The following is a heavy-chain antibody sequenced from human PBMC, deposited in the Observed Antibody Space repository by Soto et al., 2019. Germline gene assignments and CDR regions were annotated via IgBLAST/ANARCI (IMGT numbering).Heavy chain of an antibody. CDR2: ITTHNDNK. CDR1: AYTFPAHG. CDR3: ARMYYDILTVYYRSWFHP. Sequence: ASVKVSCKTSAYTFPAHGITWVRQAPGQGLEWMGWITTHNDNKSYAQKLKGRLTMTTDTSKSTAYIELRSMRFDDTAVYYCARMYYDILTVYYRSWFHPWGQGTLVTVSS. V-gene: IGHV1-18*01. D-gene: IGHD3-9*01. J-gene: IGHJ5*02.